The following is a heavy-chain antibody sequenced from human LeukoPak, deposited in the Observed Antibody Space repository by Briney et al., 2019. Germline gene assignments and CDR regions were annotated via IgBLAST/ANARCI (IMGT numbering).Heavy chain of an antibody. D-gene: IGHD1-26*01. CDR3: ASTLSGAPDY. V-gene: IGHV4-39*07. J-gene: IGHJ4*02. CDR1: GASISSSNYY. Sequence: SETLSLTCAVSGASISSSNYYWGWIRQPPGKGLEWIGSISYSGSTYYNSSLKSRVTIPVDTSKNQFSLKLSSVTAADTAVYYCASTLSGAPDYWGQGTLVTVSS. CDR2: ISYSGST.